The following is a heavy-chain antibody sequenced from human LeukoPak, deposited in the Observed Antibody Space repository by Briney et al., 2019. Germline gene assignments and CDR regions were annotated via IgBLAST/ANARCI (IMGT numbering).Heavy chain of an antibody. CDR3: ARIPDYYYYGMDV. Sequence: ASVKVSCKASGYTFTSYAISWVRQAPGQGLEWMGRIIPILGIANYAQKFQGRVTITADKSTSTAYMELSGLRSEDTAVYYCARIPDYYYYGMDVWGQGTTVTVSS. CDR2: IIPILGIA. J-gene: IGHJ6*02. V-gene: IGHV1-69*04. CDR1: GYTFTSYA.